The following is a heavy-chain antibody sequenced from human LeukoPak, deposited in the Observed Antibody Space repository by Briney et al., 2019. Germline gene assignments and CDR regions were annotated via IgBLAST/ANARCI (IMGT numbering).Heavy chain of an antibody. V-gene: IGHV1-69*13. CDR1: GGTFSSYA. D-gene: IGHD2-15*01. Sequence: ASVKVSCKASGGTFSSYAISWVRQAPGQGLEWMGGIIPIFGTANYAQKLQGRVTITADESTSTAYMELSSLRSEDTAVYYCARGLPAALKWWFPSPVGNYYYYMDVWGRGTTVTVSS. CDR3: ARGLPAALKWWFPSPVGNYYYYMDV. CDR2: IIPIFGTA. J-gene: IGHJ6*03.